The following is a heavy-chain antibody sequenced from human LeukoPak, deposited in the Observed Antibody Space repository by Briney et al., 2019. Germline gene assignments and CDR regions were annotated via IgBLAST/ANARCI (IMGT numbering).Heavy chain of an antibody. Sequence: GESLKISCKGSEYSFTSYWIGWVRQMPGKGLDWMGIIYPGDSDTRYSPSFQGQVTISADKSISTAYLQWSSLKASDTAMYYCARQARYSGSYFRSGMDVWGQGTTVTVSS. CDR1: EYSFTSYW. CDR2: IYPGDSDT. V-gene: IGHV5-51*01. CDR3: ARQARYSGSYFRSGMDV. J-gene: IGHJ6*02. D-gene: IGHD1-26*01.